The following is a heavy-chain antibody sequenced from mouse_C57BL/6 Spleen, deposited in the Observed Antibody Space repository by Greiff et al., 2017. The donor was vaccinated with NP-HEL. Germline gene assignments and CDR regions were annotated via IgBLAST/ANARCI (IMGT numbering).Heavy chain of an antibody. CDR1: GYTFTSYW. Sequence: QVQLQQPGAELVKPGASVKLTCKASGYTFTSYWMQWVKQRPGQGLEWIGEIDPSDSYTNYNQKFKGKATLTVDTSSSTAYMQLSSLTSEDSAVYYCARQLRHWYFDVWGTGTTVTVSS. CDR3: ARQLRHWYFDV. V-gene: IGHV1-50*01. J-gene: IGHJ1*03. D-gene: IGHD1-1*01. CDR2: IDPSDSYT.